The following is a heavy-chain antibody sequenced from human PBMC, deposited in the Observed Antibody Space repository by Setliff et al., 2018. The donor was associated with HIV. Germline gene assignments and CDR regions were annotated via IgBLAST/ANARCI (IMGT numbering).Heavy chain of an antibody. J-gene: IGHJ4*02. CDR1: GYSISSGYY. CDR2: IYHSGST. Sequence: SETLSLTCAVSGYSISSGYYWGWIRQPPGKGLEWIGSIYHSGSTYYNPSLKSRVTISVDTSKNQFSLKLSSVTAADTAVHYCARGRYSGSYGYWGQGTLVTVSS. D-gene: IGHD1-26*01. V-gene: IGHV4-38-2*01. CDR3: ARGRYSGSYGY.